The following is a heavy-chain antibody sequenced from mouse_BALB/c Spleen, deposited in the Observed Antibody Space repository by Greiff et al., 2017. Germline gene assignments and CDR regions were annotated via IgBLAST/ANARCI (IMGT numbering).Heavy chain of an antibody. CDR3: ARHRGPYGYDEAAWFAY. CDR1: GFTFSSYA. D-gene: IGHD2-2*01. CDR2: ISSGGSYT. J-gene: IGHJ3*01. Sequence: EVQLVESGGGLVKPGGSLKLSCAASGFTFSSYAMSWVRQTPEKRLEWVATISSGGSYTYYPDSVKGRFTISRDNAKNTLYLQMSSLRSEDTAMYYCARHRGPYGYDEAAWFAYWGQGTLVTVSA. V-gene: IGHV5-9-3*01.